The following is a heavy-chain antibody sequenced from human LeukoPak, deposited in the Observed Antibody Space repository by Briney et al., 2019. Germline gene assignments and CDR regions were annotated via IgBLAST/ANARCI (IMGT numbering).Heavy chain of an antibody. Sequence: SETLSLTCTVSGGSISSGDYYWSWIRQPPGRDLEWIGSIYSSGNTYYNPSLESRVTISVDTSKNQLSLKLTSATAADTSVYYCARHSGLRSPFDPWGQGTLVTVSS. CDR1: GGSISSGDYY. V-gene: IGHV4-39*01. CDR3: ARHSGLRSPFDP. J-gene: IGHJ5*02. D-gene: IGHD3-3*01. CDR2: IYSSGNT.